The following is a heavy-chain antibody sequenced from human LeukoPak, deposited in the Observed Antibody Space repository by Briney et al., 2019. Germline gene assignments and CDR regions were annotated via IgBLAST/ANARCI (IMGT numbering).Heavy chain of an antibody. CDR1: GGSISSSSYY. CDR2: IYYSGST. J-gene: IGHJ4*02. CDR3: ARRGMMVPFDY. Sequence: SDTLSLTCTVSGGSISSSSYYWGWIRQPPGKGLEWIGSIYYSGSTYYNPSLKSRVTISVDTSKNQFSLKLSSVTAADTAVYYCARRGMMVPFDYWGQGTLVTVSS. D-gene: IGHD3-10*01. V-gene: IGHV4-39*01.